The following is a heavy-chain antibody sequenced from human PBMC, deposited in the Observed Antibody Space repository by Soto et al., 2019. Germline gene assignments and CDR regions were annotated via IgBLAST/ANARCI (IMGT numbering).Heavy chain of an antibody. CDR2: IYYTGST. CDR3: ARDVYDSRHNAYLDY. Sequence: KTAETLSLTCTISGGSISSYYWSWIRQPPGKGLEWIGCIYYTGSTNYNPSLKSRVTISVDTSKSQFSLRLNSVTAADTAVYYCARDVYDSRHNAYLDYWGQGMLVTVSS. V-gene: IGHV4-59*01. D-gene: IGHD3-22*01. J-gene: IGHJ4*02. CDR1: GGSISSYY.